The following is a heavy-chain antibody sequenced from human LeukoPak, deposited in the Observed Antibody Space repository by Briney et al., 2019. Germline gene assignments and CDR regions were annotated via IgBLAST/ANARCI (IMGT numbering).Heavy chain of an antibody. V-gene: IGHV3-30*02. D-gene: IGHD3-22*01. CDR1: GFTFSNYG. CDR2: IRYDGSNK. CDR3: ARGYYDSSGYYY. J-gene: IGHJ4*02. Sequence: PGGSLRLSCAASGFTFSNYGMHWVRQAPGKGLEWVAFIRYDGSNKYYADSVKGRFTISRDNSKNTLYLQMNSLRAEDTAVYYCARGYYDSSGYYYWGQGTLVTVSS.